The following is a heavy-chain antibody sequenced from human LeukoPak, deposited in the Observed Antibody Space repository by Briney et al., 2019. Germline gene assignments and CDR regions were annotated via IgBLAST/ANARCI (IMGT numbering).Heavy chain of an antibody. Sequence: GGSLRLSCAASGFTFSRYAMSWVRQAPGKGLEWVSSISESGDSTYYADSVKGRFTISRDNSKNTLYLQMNSLRAEDTALYYCAKFVNYGSYYYYYYLDVWGKGTTVTVSS. V-gene: IGHV3-23*01. CDR2: ISESGDST. CDR1: GFTFSRYA. CDR3: AKFVNYGSYYYYYYLDV. D-gene: IGHD3-10*01. J-gene: IGHJ6*03.